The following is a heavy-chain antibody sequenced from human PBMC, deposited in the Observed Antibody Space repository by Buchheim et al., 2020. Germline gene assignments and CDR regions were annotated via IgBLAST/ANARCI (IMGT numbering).Heavy chain of an antibody. Sequence: QLQLQESGPGLVKPSETLSLTCTVSGGSISSSSYYWGWIRQPPGEGLEWIGSIHYSGSTYYNPSLKSRVTISVETSKNQFSLKLSSVTAADTAVYYCARSSGRKGVLGYWGQGTL. V-gene: IGHV4-39*01. J-gene: IGHJ4*02. D-gene: IGHD1-26*01. CDR2: IHYSGST. CDR1: GGSISSSSYY. CDR3: ARSSGRKGVLGY.